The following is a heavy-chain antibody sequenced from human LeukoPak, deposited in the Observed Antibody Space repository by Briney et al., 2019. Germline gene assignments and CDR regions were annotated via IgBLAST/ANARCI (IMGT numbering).Heavy chain of an antibody. CDR2: SHYSGNA. CDR3: AVVSRYSDDY. J-gene: IGHJ4*02. V-gene: IGHV4-39*01. Sequence: PSETLSLTCTVSGGSISRSSFYRGWIRQPPGKGLEWIGSSHYSGNAYYTPSLNSRVTISVDTSKNQFSLKLRSVTAADTAVYYCAVVSRYSDDYWGQGTLVTVSS. D-gene: IGHD3-22*01. CDR1: GGSISRSSFY.